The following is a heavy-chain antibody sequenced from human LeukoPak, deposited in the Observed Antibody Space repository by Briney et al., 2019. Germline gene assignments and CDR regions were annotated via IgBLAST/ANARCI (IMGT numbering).Heavy chain of an antibody. Sequence: ASVKVSCKVSGYTLTELSMHWVRRAPGKGLEWMGGFDPEDGETIYAQKFQGRVTMTEDTSTDTAYMELSSLRSEDTAVYYCATNSGSYFGYYFDYWGQGTLVTVSS. J-gene: IGHJ4*02. CDR1: GYTLTELS. CDR3: ATNSGSYFGYYFDY. CDR2: FDPEDGET. V-gene: IGHV1-24*01. D-gene: IGHD1-26*01.